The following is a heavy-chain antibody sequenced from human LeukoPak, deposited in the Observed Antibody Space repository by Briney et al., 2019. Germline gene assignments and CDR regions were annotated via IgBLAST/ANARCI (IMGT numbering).Heavy chain of an antibody. Sequence: GGSLRLSCAASGFTFSSYWMTWVRQVPGRGPEWVANVNRDGSETYYLDSVKGRFAISKDNAKNSLYLQMNSLRAEDTALYYCAKGTAQWELYDYWGQGTLVTVSS. CDR3: AKGTAQWELYDY. J-gene: IGHJ4*02. D-gene: IGHD4-23*01. CDR2: VNRDGSET. CDR1: GFTFSSYW. V-gene: IGHV3-7*03.